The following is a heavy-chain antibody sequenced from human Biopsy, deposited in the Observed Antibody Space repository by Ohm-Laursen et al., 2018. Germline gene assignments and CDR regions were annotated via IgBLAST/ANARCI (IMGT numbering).Heavy chain of an antibody. J-gene: IGHJ4*02. CDR1: GYSFTSYY. CDR2: INPSGSTT. D-gene: IGHD1-1*01. V-gene: IGHV1-46*01. Sequence: ASVKVSCKTSGYSFTSYYMHWVRQAPGQGLEWMGMINPSGSTTSYPQIFQGRVTMTRDTSKSTVYMELSSLRSEDTAVYYCAKRGVERGRPLAYWGQGTLVTVSS. CDR3: AKRGVERGRPLAY.